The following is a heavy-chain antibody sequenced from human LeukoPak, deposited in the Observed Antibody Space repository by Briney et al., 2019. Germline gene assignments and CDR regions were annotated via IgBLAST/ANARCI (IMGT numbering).Heavy chain of an antibody. CDR3: VRLGLLWFGELSDGMDV. D-gene: IGHD3-10*01. J-gene: IGHJ6*02. CDR1: GYSFTSYW. Sequence: PGESLKISCKGSGYSFTSYWIGWVRQMPGKGLEWMGIIYPGDSDTRYSPSFQGQVTISADKSISTAYLQWSSLKASGTAMYYCVRLGLLWFGELSDGMDVWGQGTTVTVSS. V-gene: IGHV5-51*01. CDR2: IYPGDSDT.